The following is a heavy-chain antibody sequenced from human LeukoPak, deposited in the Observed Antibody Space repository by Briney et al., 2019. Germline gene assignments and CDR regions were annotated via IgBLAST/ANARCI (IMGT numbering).Heavy chain of an antibody. Sequence: SVKVSCKASGGTFSSYAISWVRQAPGEGLEWMGGIIPIFGTANYAQKFQGRVTITADESTSTAYMELRSLRSDDTAVYYCARVVGRDIVVVVAATDKNWFDPWGQGTLVTVSS. J-gene: IGHJ5*02. CDR1: GGTFSSYA. V-gene: IGHV1-69*13. CDR2: IIPIFGTA. D-gene: IGHD2-15*01. CDR3: ARVVGRDIVVVVAATDKNWFDP.